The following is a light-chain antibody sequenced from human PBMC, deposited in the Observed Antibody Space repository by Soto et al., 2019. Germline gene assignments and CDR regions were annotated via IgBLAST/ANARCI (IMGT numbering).Light chain of an antibody. CDR3: SSYAGSNNFV. Sequence: QSALTQPLSASGSPGQSVTISCTGTSSDVGAYNFVSWYQQHPGKAPKLMIYEVSKRPSGVPDRFSGSKSGNTASLTVSGLQAEDEADYYCSSYAGSNNFVFGTGTKVTVL. V-gene: IGLV2-8*01. CDR1: SSDVGAYNF. CDR2: EVS. J-gene: IGLJ1*01.